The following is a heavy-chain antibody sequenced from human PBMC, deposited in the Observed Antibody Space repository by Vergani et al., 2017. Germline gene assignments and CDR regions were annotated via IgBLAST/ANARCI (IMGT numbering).Heavy chain of an antibody. D-gene: IGHD6-19*01. Sequence: QVQLQESGPGLVKPSQTLSLTCTVSGGSISSGSYYWSWIRQPAGKGLEWIGRIYTSGSTNYNPSLKSLVTISVDTSKNQFSLKLSSVTAAYTAVYYCARGIAVAGTSSPRLVYYFDYWGQGTLVTVSS. CDR3: ARGIAVAGTSSPRLVYYFDY. CDR2: IYTSGST. V-gene: IGHV4-61*02. J-gene: IGHJ4*02. CDR1: GGSISSGSYY.